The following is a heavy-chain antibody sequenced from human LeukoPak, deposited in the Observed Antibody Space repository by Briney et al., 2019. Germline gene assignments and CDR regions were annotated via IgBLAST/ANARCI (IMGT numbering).Heavy chain of an antibody. V-gene: IGHV5-51*01. CDR2: FYPRDSGT. CDR1: GYTFTHQW. J-gene: IGHJ4*02. Sequence: GESLKISCEASGYTFTHQWIGWVRQMPRTGLEWVGIFYPRDSGTFYSPSFQGHVTISADTSINTAYLEWRSLEASDTAMYYCARHSDVVGPIWGQGTQVTVSS. CDR3: ARHSDVVGPI. D-gene: IGHD3-10*02.